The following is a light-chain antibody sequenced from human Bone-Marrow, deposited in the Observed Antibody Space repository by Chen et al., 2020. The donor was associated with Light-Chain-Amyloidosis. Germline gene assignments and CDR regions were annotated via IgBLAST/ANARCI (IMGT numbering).Light chain of an antibody. J-gene: IGKJ4*01. CDR2: GSS. V-gene: IGKV3-20*01. Sequence: EIVFTQSPGTLSLSPGEGANLSCRASQTISSNHLTWYQQKFGQPPRLLIYGSSSRATGIPDRFTGSGSGTDFTLTINRLEPEDFAMYYCQQYGTSPLTFGGGTKVEIK. CDR3: QQYGTSPLT. CDR1: QTISSNH.